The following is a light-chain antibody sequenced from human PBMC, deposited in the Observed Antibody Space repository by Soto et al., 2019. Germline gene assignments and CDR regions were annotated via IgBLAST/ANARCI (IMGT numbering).Light chain of an antibody. V-gene: IGLV2-14*01. CDR3: GSYTTSSTQV. CDR2: EVS. Sequence: QSALTQPASVSGSPGQSITISCTGTSSDVGGYNYVSWYQQHPGKAPKLMIYEVSNRPSGVSHRFSGSKSGNTASLTISGLQAEDEADYYCGSYTTSSTQVFGTGTKVTVL. CDR1: SSDVGGYNY. J-gene: IGLJ1*01.